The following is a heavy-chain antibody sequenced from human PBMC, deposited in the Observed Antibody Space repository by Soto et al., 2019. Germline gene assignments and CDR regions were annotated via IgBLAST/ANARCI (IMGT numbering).Heavy chain of an antibody. V-gene: IGHV3-9*01. Sequence: DVQLVESGGGLVQPGRSLRLSCAASGFTFDDYAMHWVRQAPGKGLEWVSGISWNSGSIGYADSVKGRFTISRDNAKNSLYLQMNSLRAEDTALYYCAKVQGSYVGRGPFDYWGQGTLVTVSS. CDR2: ISWNSGSI. J-gene: IGHJ4*02. CDR3: AKVQGSYVGRGPFDY. D-gene: IGHD1-26*01. CDR1: GFTFDDYA.